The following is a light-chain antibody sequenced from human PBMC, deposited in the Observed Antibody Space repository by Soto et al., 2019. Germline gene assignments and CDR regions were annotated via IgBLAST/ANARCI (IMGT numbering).Light chain of an antibody. CDR1: ISNIGAGYD. J-gene: IGLJ3*02. V-gene: IGLV1-40*01. CDR3: QSYDSSLSGWV. CDR2: GND. Sequence: QAVLTQTPSVSGAPGQRVTISCTGSISNIGAGYDVHWYQQRPRTVPKLLIYGNDNRPSGVPERFSGSKSGTSASLAITGLQAEDEADYYCQSYDSSLSGWVFGGGTKLTVL.